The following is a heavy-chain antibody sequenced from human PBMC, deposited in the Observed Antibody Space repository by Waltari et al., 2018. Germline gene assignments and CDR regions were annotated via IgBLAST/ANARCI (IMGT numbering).Heavy chain of an antibody. J-gene: IGHJ5*02. D-gene: IGHD1-20*01. CDR3: ARDRYNWNDDGWFDP. CDR2: IYYSGST. CDR1: GGSISRGGYY. Sequence: QVQLQESGPGLVKPSQTLSLNCTVPGGSISRGGYYWSWIRQHPGKGLGWIGYIYYSGSTYYNPSLKSRVTISVDTAKNQFSLKLSSVTSADTAVYYCARDRYNWNDDGWFDPWGQGTLVTVSS. V-gene: IGHV4-31*03.